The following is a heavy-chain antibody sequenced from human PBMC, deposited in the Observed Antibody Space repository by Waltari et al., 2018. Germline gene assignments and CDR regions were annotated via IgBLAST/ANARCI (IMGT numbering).Heavy chain of an antibody. J-gene: IGHJ4*02. CDR1: GYTFTGYY. Sequence: QVQLVQSGAELKEPGASMKVSCKASGYTFTGYYMHWVRQAPGQGLEWMGRINPNSGGTNSAQKFQGRGTMTRDTSINTAYMELSRLRSDDTALYYCVRGGIWYDTSGHRFLFDYWGQGTLVTVSS. CDR2: INPNSGGT. CDR3: VRGGIWYDTSGHRFLFDY. V-gene: IGHV1-2*06. D-gene: IGHD3-22*01.